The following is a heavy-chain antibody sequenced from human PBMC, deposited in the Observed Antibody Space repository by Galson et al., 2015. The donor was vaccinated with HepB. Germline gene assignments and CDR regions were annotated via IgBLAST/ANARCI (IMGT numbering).Heavy chain of an antibody. Sequence: SLRLSCAASGFTFSSYSMNWVRQAPGKGLEWVSYISSSSSTIYYADSVKGRFTISRDNAKNSLYLQMNSLRDEDTAVYYCASLVLRYFDWPDAFDIWGQGTMVTVSS. CDR3: ASLVLRYFDWPDAFDI. CDR1: GFTFSSYS. V-gene: IGHV3-48*02. D-gene: IGHD3-9*01. J-gene: IGHJ3*02. CDR2: ISSSSSTI.